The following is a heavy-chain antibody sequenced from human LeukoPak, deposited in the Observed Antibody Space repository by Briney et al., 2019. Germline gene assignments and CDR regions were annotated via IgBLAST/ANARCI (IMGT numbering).Heavy chain of an antibody. D-gene: IGHD3-3*01. CDR1: GFIFGGYW. J-gene: IGHJ4*02. V-gene: IGHV3-7*01. CDR2: INPDGSIK. CDR3: ASGFLQWLY. Sequence: GGSLRLSCAASGFIFGGYWMSGVRQAPGRGLEWVANINPDGSIKYYVDSIKGRFTISRDNAKNSLYLQMNSLRAEDTAVYYCASGFLQWLYWGQGTLVTVSS.